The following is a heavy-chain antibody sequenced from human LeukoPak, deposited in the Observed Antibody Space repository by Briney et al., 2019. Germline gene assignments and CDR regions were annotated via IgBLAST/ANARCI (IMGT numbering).Heavy chain of an antibody. D-gene: IGHD3-10*01. CDR2: SRDKGNSYTT. CDR3: TKLARAPRDFDY. J-gene: IGHJ4*02. CDR1: GFTFGDHY. V-gene: IGHV3-72*01. Sequence: PGGSLRLSCAASGFTFGDHYIDWVRQAPGKGLEWVGRSRDKGNSYTTAYAASVRGRFTISRDDSKNSLYLQMNSLKIEDMAVYYCTKLARAPRDFDYWGQGTLVTVSS.